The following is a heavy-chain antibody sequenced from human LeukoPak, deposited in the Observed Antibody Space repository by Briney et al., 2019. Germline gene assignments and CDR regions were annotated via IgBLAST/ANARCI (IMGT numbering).Heavy chain of an antibody. Sequence: EASVKVSCKASGYGFTSYDINWVRQAPGQGLEWMGWINPNSGGTNYAQKFQGRVTMTRDTSISTAYMELSRLRSDDTAVYYCARGVRVVPAAITDYWGQGTLVTVSS. CDR1: GYGFTSYD. CDR3: ARGVRVVPAAITDY. J-gene: IGHJ4*02. D-gene: IGHD2-2*02. CDR2: INPNSGGT. V-gene: IGHV1-2*02.